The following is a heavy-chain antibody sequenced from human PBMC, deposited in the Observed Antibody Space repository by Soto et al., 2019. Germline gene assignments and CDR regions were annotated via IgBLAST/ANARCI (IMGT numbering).Heavy chain of an antibody. V-gene: IGHV3-33*01. Sequence: GGSLRLSCAASGFTFSSYGMHWVRQAPGKGLEWVAVIWYDGSNKYYADSVKGRSTVSRDNSKNTLYLQMNSLRAEDTAVYYCARARYYGSSAGMDVWGQGTTVTVSS. CDR2: IWYDGSNK. J-gene: IGHJ6*02. CDR3: ARARYYGSSAGMDV. D-gene: IGHD3-22*01. CDR1: GFTFSSYG.